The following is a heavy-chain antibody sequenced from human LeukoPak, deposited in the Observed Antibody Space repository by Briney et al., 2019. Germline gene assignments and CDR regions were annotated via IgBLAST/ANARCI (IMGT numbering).Heavy chain of an antibody. CDR2: INPNSGST. J-gene: IGHJ5*02. V-gene: IGHV1-18*01. CDR3: AADLNGALGDP. CDR1: GYTFTSYG. D-gene: IGHD4-17*01. Sequence: ASVKVSCKASGYTFTSYGISWVRQAPGQGLEWMGWINPNSGSTSYAQKFQGRVTMTRDMSTSTVYMELSSLRSEDTAVYYCAADLNGALGDPWGQGTLVTVSS.